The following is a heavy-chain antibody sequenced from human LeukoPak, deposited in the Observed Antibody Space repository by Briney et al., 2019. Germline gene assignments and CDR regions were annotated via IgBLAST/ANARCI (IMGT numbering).Heavy chain of an antibody. V-gene: IGHV3-30*18. CDR3: ANFIWDTAPKV. D-gene: IGHD5-18*01. Sequence: GGSLRLSCAASGFTFSSYGTHWVRQAPGKGLEWVAVISYDGSNKYYADSVKGRFTISRDNSKNTLYLQMNSLRAEDTAVYYCANFIWDTAPKVWGQGTLVTVSS. J-gene: IGHJ4*02. CDR2: ISYDGSNK. CDR1: GFTFSSYG.